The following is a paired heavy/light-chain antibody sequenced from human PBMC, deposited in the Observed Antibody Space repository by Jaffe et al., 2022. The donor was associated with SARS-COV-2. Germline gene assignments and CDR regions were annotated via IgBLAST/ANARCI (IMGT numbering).Light chain of an antibody. CDR3: AAWDDSLNGFWV. Sequence: QSVLTQPPSASGTPGQRVTISCSGSSSNIGSNTVNWYQQLPGTAPKLLIYSNNQRPSGVPDRFSGSKSGTSASLAISGLQSEDEADYYCAAWDDSLNGFWVFGGGTKLTVL. V-gene: IGLV1-44*01. J-gene: IGLJ3*02. CDR1: SSNIGSNT. CDR2: SNN.
Heavy chain of an antibody. J-gene: IGHJ6*02. V-gene: IGHV4-61*02. CDR1: GGSISSGSYY. CDR3: ARDVVVPAADMNYYYYGMDV. CDR2: IYTSGST. Sequence: QVQLQESGPGLVKPSQTLSLTCTVSGGSISSGSYYWSWIRQPAGKGLEWIGRIYTSGSTNYNPSLKSRVTISVDTSKNQFSLKLSSVTAADTAVYYCARDVVVPAADMNYYYYGMDVWGQGTTVTVSS. D-gene: IGHD2-2*01.